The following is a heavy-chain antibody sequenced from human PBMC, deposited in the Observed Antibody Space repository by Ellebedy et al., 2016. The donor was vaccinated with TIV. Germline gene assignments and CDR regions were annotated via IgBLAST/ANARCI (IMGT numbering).Heavy chain of an antibody. V-gene: IGHV3-73*01. D-gene: IGHD2-21*02. J-gene: IGHJ4*02. CDR1: GFTFSSYA. CDR3: VHIVVVTATGY. CDR2: IRSKANNYAT. Sequence: PGGSLRLSCAASGFTFSSYAMNWVRQAPGKGLEWVGRIRSKANNYATAYAASVKGRFTISRDDSKNTAYLQMNSLKTEDTAVYYCVHIVVVTATGYWGQGTLVTVSS.